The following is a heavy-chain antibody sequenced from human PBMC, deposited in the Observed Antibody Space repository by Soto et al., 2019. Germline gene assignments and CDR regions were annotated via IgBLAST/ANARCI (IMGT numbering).Heavy chain of an antibody. V-gene: IGHV1-18*01. CDR1: GYTFTSYG. CDR2: ISAYNGNT. Sequence: GASVKVSCKASGYTFTSYGISWVRQAPGQGLEWMGWISAYNGNTNYAQKLQGRVTMTTDTSTSTAYMELRSLRSDDTAVYYCARSTYYDFWSVGWFDPWGQGTLVTVSS. CDR3: ARSTYYDFWSVGWFDP. J-gene: IGHJ5*02. D-gene: IGHD3-3*01.